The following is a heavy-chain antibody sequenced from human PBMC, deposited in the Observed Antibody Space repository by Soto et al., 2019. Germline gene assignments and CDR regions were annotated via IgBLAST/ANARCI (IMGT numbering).Heavy chain of an antibody. V-gene: IGHV5-51*01. CDR3: ARQYGSGSYYKVAYYYYGMDV. D-gene: IGHD3-10*01. CDR1: GYSFTSYW. J-gene: IGHJ6*02. CDR2: IYPGDSDT. Sequence: GESLKISCKGSGYSFTSYWIGWVRQMPGKGLGWMGIIYPGDSDTRYSPSFQGQVTISADKSISTAYLQWSSLKASDTAMYYCARQYGSGSYYKVAYYYYGMDVWGQGTTVTVSS.